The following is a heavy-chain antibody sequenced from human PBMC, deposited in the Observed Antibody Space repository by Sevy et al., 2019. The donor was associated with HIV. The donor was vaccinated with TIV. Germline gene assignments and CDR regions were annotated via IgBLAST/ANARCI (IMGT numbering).Heavy chain of an antibody. D-gene: IGHD3-16*01. Sequence: GGSLRLSCAASGFTFSSYSMNWVRQAPGKGLEWVSSISSSSSYIYYADSVKGRFTNSRDNAKNSLDMQMNSLRAEDKAMYYCAREGEMATFYSVYWGQGPLVTVSS. CDR1: GFTFSSYS. CDR3: AREGEMATFYSVY. V-gene: IGHV3-21*01. CDR2: ISSSSSYI. J-gene: IGHJ4*02.